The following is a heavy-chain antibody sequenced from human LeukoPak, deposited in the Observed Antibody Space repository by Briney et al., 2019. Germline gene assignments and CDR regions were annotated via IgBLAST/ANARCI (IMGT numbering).Heavy chain of an antibody. V-gene: IGHV4-34*01. CDR2: INHSGST. D-gene: IGHD6-19*01. CDR1: GXSFGGYY. Sequence: PSETLSLTCAVYGXSFGGYYWSWIRQPPGKGLEWIGEINHSGSTNYNPSLKSRVTISVDTSKNQFSLKLSSVTAADTAVYYCARGYRRYSSGWYYFDYWGQGTLVTVSS. CDR3: ARGYRRYSSGWYYFDY. J-gene: IGHJ4*02.